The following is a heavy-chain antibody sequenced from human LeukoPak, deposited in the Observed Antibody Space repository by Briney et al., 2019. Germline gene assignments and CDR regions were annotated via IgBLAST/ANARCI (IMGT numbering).Heavy chain of an antibody. J-gene: IGHJ3*02. Sequence: PSETLSLTCTVSGGSVSSGGYYWSWIRQPPGKGLEWIGYMYYSGSTNYNPSLKSRVTILEDTSKNQFSLKLTSVTAADAAVYYCARVSGDAFDIWGQGTMVTVSS. CDR2: MYYSGST. D-gene: IGHD6-25*01. CDR3: ARVSGDAFDI. V-gene: IGHV4-61*08. CDR1: GGSVSSGGYY.